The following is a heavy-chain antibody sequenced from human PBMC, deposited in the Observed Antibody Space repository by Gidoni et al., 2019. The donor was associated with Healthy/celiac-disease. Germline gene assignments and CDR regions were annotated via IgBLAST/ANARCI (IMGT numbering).Heavy chain of an antibody. CDR3: ARVHSGSYGGDY. CDR1: GFTFSSYG. D-gene: IGHD1-26*01. J-gene: IGHJ4*02. V-gene: IGHV3-33*01. Sequence: QVQLVESGGGVVQPGRSLRLSCAASGFTFSSYGMHWVRQAPGKGLEWVAVIWYDGSNKYYADSVKGRFTISRDNSKNTLYLQMNSLRAEDTAVYYCARVHSGSYGGDYWGQGTLVTVSS. CDR2: IWYDGSNK.